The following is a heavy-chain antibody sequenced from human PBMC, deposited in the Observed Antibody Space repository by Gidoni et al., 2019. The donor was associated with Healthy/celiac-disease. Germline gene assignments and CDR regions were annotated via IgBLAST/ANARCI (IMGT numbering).Heavy chain of an antibody. V-gene: IGHV3-33*01. D-gene: IGHD5-12*01. CDR2: IWYEGSNK. CDR3: ARESPGSGYNYYDYYGMDV. Sequence: QVQLVESGGGVVQPGRSLSLSCAAYGFTFSSYGMHWVRQSPGKGLEWVAVIWYEGSNKYYADSVKGRFTISRDNSKNTLYLQMDSRRAEDTAVYYCARESPGSGYNYYDYYGMDVWGQGTTVTVSS. CDR1: GFTFSSYG. J-gene: IGHJ6*02.